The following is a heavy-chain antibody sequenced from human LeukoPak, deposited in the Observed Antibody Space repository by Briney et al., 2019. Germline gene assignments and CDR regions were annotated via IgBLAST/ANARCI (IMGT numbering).Heavy chain of an antibody. V-gene: IGHV1-18*01. D-gene: IGHD3/OR15-3a*01. CDR3: TRVIMICGNYYYYMDV. J-gene: IGHJ6*03. CDR2: ISAYNGNT. Sequence: PGASVKVSCKASGYTFTSYGISWVRQAPGQGLEWMGWISAYNGNTNYAQKLQGRVTMTTDTSTSTAYMEPMSLRSDDTAVYYGTRVIMICGNYYYYMDVWGKGTTVTVSS. CDR1: GYTFTSYG.